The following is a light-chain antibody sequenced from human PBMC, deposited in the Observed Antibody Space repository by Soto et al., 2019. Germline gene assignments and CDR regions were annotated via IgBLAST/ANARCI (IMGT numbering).Light chain of an antibody. CDR1: QGISNW. CDR3: QKANSIPLT. Sequence: DIQMTQSPSSVSASVGDRVSITCRASQGISNWLAWYQQKTGRAHKLLIYTGSSLQIGGPTRFSGTVSGTDFTLTISSRQPEDGATYYFQKANSIPLTFGVGTQVEIK. CDR2: TGS. V-gene: IGKV1-12*01. J-gene: IGKJ4*01.